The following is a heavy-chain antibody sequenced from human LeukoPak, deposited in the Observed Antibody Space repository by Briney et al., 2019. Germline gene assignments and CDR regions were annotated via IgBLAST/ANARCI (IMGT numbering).Heavy chain of an antibody. CDR3: AREPGVRGSFDI. V-gene: IGHV4-34*01. CDR1: GESFSGYY. CDR2: INHSGST. D-gene: IGHD2-15*01. J-gene: IGHJ3*02. Sequence: PSETLSLTCAVYGESFSGYYWSWIRQPPGKGLEWIGEINHSGSTNYNPSLKSRVTISVDTSKNQFSLKLSSVTAADTAVYYCAREPGVRGSFDIWGQGTKVTVSS.